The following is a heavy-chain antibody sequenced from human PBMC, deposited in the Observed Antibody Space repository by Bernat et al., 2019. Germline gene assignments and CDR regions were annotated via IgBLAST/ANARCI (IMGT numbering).Heavy chain of an antibody. CDR2: IWYDGSNE. V-gene: IGHV3-33*01. CDR1: KFTFSSYG. J-gene: IGHJ6*02. D-gene: IGHD4-17*01. CDR3: ARVSLYGAPASGMDV. Sequence: QVQVVESGGGVVQPGRSLRLSCEASKFTFSSYGMHWVRQAPGKGLAWVAVIWYDGSNENYADSVKGRFTISRDNSKNTLYLQMNSLRAEGTVVDYGARVSLYGAPASGMDVWGQGTTVTVSS.